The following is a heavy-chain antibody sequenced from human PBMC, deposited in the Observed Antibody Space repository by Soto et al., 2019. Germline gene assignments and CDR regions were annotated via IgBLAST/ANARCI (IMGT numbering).Heavy chain of an antibody. D-gene: IGHD3-3*01. V-gene: IGHV4-38-2*02. CDR1: GYSISSGYY. CDR2: IYHSGST. CDR3: ARDGTYYDFWSGYYINYYYGMDV. J-gene: IGHJ6*02. Sequence: SETLSLTCAVSGYSISSGYYWGWIRQPPGKGLEWIGSIYHSGSTYYNPSLKSRVTISVDTSKNQFSLKLSSVTAADTAVYYCARDGTYYDFWSGYYINYYYGMDVWGQVTTVT.